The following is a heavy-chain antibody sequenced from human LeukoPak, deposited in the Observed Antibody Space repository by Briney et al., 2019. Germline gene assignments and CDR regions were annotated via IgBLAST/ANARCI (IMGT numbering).Heavy chain of an antibody. CDR3: APRGSSGWYYSY. D-gene: IGHD6-19*01. J-gene: IGHJ4*02. CDR1: GFTFSSYW. V-gene: IGHV3-21*01. CDR2: ISSSSSYI. Sequence: PGGSLRLSCAASGFTFSSYWMSWVRQAPGKGLEWVSSISSSSSYIYYADSVEGRFTISRDNAKNSLYLQMNSLRAGDTAVYYCAPRGSSGWYYSYWGQGTLVTVSS.